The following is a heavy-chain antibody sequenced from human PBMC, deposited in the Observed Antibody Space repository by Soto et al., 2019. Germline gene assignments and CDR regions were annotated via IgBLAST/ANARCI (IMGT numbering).Heavy chain of an antibody. CDR1: GFTFSSYE. D-gene: IGHD2-2*01. Sequence: EVQLVESGGGLVQPGRSLRLSCAASGFTFSSYEMNWVRQAPGKGLEWVSYISSSGSPIYYADSVKGRFTISRDNAKNSLYLQMNSLRAEDTAVYYCARDRFCSSTTCYPKRFDYWGQGTLVTVSS. J-gene: IGHJ4*02. V-gene: IGHV3-48*03. CDR3: ARDRFCSSTTCYPKRFDY. CDR2: ISSSGSPI.